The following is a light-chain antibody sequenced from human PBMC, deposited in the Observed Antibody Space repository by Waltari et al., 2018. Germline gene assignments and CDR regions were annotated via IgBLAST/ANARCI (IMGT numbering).Light chain of an antibody. V-gene: IGLV1-47*01. Sequence: QPVLTQPPSASGTPGQRVTMSCSGSSSNIGNNYVYLYQQFPGTAPKLLIYRNDQRPSGVPDRFSGSKSGTSASLAISGLRSEDEADYYCAAWDDSLSGPWVFGGGTKLTVL. J-gene: IGLJ3*02. CDR3: AAWDDSLSGPWV. CDR1: SSNIGNNY. CDR2: RND.